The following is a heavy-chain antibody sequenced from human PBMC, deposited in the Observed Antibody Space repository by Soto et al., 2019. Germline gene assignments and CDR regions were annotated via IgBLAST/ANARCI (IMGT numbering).Heavy chain of an antibody. CDR3: ARSGNTIFGVVIREYYFDY. CDR1: GYTFTSYG. J-gene: IGHJ4*02. D-gene: IGHD3-3*01. CDR2: ISAYNGNT. Sequence: ASVKVSCKASGYTFTSYGISWVRQAPGQGLEWMGWISAYNGNTNYAQKLQGRVTMTTDTSTSTAYMELRSLRSDDTAVYYCARSGNTIFGVVIREYYFDYWGQGTLVTAPQ. V-gene: IGHV1-18*01.